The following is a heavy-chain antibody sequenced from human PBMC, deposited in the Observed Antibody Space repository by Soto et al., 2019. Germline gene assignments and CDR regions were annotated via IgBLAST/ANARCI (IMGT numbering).Heavy chain of an antibody. CDR3: AREGCSSTSCYRGGGWFDP. CDR2: INPSGGST. CDR1: GYTFTSYY. V-gene: IGHV1-46*01. J-gene: IGHJ5*02. Sequence: ASVKVSCKASGYTFTSYYMHWVRQAPGQGLEWMGIINPSGGSTSYAQKFQGRVTMTRDTSTSIVYMELSSLRSEDTAVYYCAREGCSSTSCYRGGGWFDPWGQGTLVTVSS. D-gene: IGHD2-2*01.